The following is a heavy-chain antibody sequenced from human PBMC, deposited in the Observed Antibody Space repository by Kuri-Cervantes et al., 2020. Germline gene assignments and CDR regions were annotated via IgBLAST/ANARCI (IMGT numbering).Heavy chain of an antibody. CDR2: ISSSGSTI. D-gene: IGHD2-15*01. J-gene: IGHJ4*02. CDR1: GFTFSDYY. CDR3: WGLERLLPFDY. Sequence: GSLRLSCVASGFTFSDYYMSWIRQAPGKGLEWVSYISSSGSTIYYADSVKGRFTISRDNAKNSLYLQMNRLRAEDTAVYYRWGLERLLPFDYWGQGTLVTVSS. V-gene: IGHV3-11*04.